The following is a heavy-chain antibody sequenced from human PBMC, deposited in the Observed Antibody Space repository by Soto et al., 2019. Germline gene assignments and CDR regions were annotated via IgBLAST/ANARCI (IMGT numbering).Heavy chain of an antibody. CDR1: GFTFSSYA. V-gene: IGHV3-30*04. CDR2: VSYDGSIE. D-gene: IGHD3-16*01. CDR3: AKVLYYYDFSLDDS. J-gene: IGHJ5*02. Sequence: EHLVESGGGVVQPGRSLRLSCTGSGFTFSSYAMHWVRLAPGKGLEWVAVVSYDGSIENYADSVRGRFTISRDNSKNTVFRQMNSLRVEDTAVYYCAKVLYYYDFSLDDSWGQGTLVTVSS.